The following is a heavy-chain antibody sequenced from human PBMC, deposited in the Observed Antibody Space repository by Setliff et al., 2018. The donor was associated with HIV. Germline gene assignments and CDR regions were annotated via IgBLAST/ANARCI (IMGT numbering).Heavy chain of an antibody. CDR3: AYYSLGSFYLGYYYYHGMDV. J-gene: IGHJ6*02. CDR1: GFSFGAYA. D-gene: IGHD3-10*01. CDR2: ISSSGNTI. V-gene: IGHV3-48*03. Sequence: GGSLRLSCAASGFSFGAYAMSWVRQAPGKGLEWVSHISSSGNTIYYADSVRGRFTISRDNAKNSLYLQMIGLRAEDTAVYYCAYYSLGSFYLGYYYYHGMDVWGLGTTVTVSS.